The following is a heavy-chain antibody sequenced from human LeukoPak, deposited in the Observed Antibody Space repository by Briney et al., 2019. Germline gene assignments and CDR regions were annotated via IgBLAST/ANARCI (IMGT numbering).Heavy chain of an antibody. Sequence: TGGSLRLSCAASGFTFSEAWMHWVRQAPGKGLVWVSRINNDGRTTRYADAVKGRFTISRDNAKNTLYLQMNSLRAEDTAVYYCARVSGPGMNEYFHLWGQGTLVTVSS. J-gene: IGHJ1*01. CDR3: ARVSGPGMNEYFHL. D-gene: IGHD3-10*01. CDR2: INNDGRTT. V-gene: IGHV3-74*01. CDR1: GFTFSEAW.